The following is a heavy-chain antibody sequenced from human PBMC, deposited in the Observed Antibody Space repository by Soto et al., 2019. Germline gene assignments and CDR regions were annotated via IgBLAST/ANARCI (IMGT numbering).Heavy chain of an antibody. J-gene: IGHJ6*02. D-gene: IGHD3-3*01. Sequence: QVQLVESGGGVVQPGRSLRLSCAASGFTFSSYAMHWVRQAPGKGLEWVAVISYDGSNKYYADSVKGRFTISRDNSKNTLYLQMNSLRAEDTAVYYCARDSTVLRFLEWSPPSGMDVWGQGTTVPVSS. V-gene: IGHV3-30*14. CDR2: ISYDGSNK. CDR3: ARDSTVLRFLEWSPPSGMDV. CDR1: GFTFSSYA.